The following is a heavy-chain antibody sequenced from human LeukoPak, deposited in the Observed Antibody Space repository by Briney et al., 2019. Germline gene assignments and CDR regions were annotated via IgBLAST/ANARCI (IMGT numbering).Heavy chain of an antibody. J-gene: IGHJ4*02. D-gene: IGHD2-2*01. CDR1: GFTFSSYS. V-gene: IGHV3-48*01. CDR2: ITSISSTT. Sequence: PGGSLRLSCAASGFTFSSYSMNWVRQAPGKGLEWVSCITSISSTTYYADSVKGRFTISRDNAKDSQYLQMNSLRAEDTAVYYCARRMPSSKGPFDYWGQGTLVTVSS. CDR3: ARRMPSSKGPFDY.